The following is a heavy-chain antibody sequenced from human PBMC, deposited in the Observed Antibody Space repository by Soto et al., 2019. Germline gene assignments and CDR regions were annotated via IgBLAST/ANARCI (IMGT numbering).Heavy chain of an antibody. CDR3: ARDSISRDGYNLDY. D-gene: IGHD5-12*01. CDR1: GFTFSTYW. CDR2: ITYDGSNK. J-gene: IGHJ4*02. Sequence: AGGSLRLSCVVSGFTFSTYWMHWVRQAPGKGLEWVSRITYDGSNKDYADSVKGRFTISRDNSKNTLYLQMNSLRAEDTAVYYCARDSISRDGYNLDYWGQGTLVTVSS. V-gene: IGHV3-74*01.